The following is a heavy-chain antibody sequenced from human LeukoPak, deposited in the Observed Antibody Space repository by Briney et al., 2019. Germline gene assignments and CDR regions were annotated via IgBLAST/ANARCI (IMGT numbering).Heavy chain of an antibody. D-gene: IGHD6-13*01. CDR1: GFTFSSHW. CDR2: IKQDGSEK. V-gene: IGHV3-7*01. Sequence: GGSLRLSCAASGFTFSSHWMSWVRQAPGKGLEWVANIKQDGSEKYYVDSVKGRFTISRDNAKNSLYLQMNSLRAEDTAVYYCARDRSSWWLVEDYWGQGTLVTVSS. J-gene: IGHJ4*02. CDR3: ARDRSSWWLVEDY.